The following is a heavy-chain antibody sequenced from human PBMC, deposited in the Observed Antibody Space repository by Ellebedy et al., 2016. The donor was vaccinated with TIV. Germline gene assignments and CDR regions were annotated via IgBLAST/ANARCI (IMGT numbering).Heavy chain of an antibody. D-gene: IGHD2-8*01. V-gene: IGHV3-66*01. CDR2: IYSGAST. CDR3: ARDVATIPLMVSGKGMDV. CDR1: GLTVSSNY. Sequence: GESLKISCAASGLTVSSNYMSWVRQAPGKGLEWVSIIYSGASTYYADPVQGRFPISRDNSKNTLYLQMTSLRAEDTAVYYCARDVATIPLMVSGKGMDVWGRGTTVTVSS. J-gene: IGHJ6*02.